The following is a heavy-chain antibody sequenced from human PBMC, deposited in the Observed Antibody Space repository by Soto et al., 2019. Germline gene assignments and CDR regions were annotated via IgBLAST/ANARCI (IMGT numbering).Heavy chain of an antibody. CDR2: ISYDGSDR. Sequence: GGSLRLSCEGPGFTFSDYGFHWVRQAPGKGLEWVAMISYDGSDRYYRDSVQGRFTISRDDSKNTVFLQMNSLRTEDAAMYYCARSTYCNGGSCYPQYWGPGTLVTVSS. D-gene: IGHD2-15*01. V-gene: IGHV3-30*03. CDR1: GFTFSDYG. J-gene: IGHJ4*02. CDR3: ARSTYCNGGSCYPQY.